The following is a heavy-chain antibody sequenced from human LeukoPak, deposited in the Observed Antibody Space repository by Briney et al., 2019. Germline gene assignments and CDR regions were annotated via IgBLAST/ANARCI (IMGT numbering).Heavy chain of an antibody. CDR2: IDHTGTT. CDR3: ARGRVSSSTWHSTYYYYFYMDV. J-gene: IGHJ6*03. V-gene: IGHV4-59*01. Sequence: SETLSLTCSVSDDSITIYYWTWIRQPPGRGLEWIGYIDHTGTTNYNPSLNSRVTISRDTSKNHFSLQLSSVTAADTAVYFCARGRVSSSTWHSTYYYYFYMDVWGKGTTVTVSS. CDR1: DDSITIYY. D-gene: IGHD4-11*01.